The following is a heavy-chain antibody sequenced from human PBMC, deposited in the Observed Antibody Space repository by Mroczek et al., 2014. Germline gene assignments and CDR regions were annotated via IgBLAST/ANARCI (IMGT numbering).Heavy chain of an antibody. V-gene: IGHV4-34*01. D-gene: IGHD2-15*01. CDR1: GGSFSGYY. Sequence: QVQLQQWGAGLLKPSETLSLTCAVYGGSFSGYYWSWIRQPPGKGLEWIGEINHSGSTNYNPSLKSRVTISVDTSKNQFXLKLSSVTAADTAVYYCARALRWGREDIEWCSCHPVGPSRGLRTYGMDVVGPRD. CDR3: ARALRWGREDIEWCSCHPVGPSRGLRTYGMDV. CDR2: INHSGST. J-gene: IGHJ6*02.